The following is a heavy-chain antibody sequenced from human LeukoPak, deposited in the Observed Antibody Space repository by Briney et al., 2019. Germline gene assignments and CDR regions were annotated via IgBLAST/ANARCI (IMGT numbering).Heavy chain of an antibody. V-gene: IGHV3-30-3*01. J-gene: IGHJ4*02. CDR3: ARDGSSGTYWGYYFDY. Sequence: GGSLRLSCAASGFTFSSYAMHWVRQAPGKGLEWMAVISYDGTSKYYADSVKGRFTISRDNSKNSLYLQVNSLRAEDTAVYYCARDGSSGTYWGYYFDYWGQGTLVTVSS. CDR1: GFTFSSYA. CDR2: ISYDGTSK. D-gene: IGHD1-26*01.